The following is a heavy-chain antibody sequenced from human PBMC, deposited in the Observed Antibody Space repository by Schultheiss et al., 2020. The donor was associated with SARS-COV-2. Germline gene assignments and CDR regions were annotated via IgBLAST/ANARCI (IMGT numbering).Heavy chain of an antibody. CDR3: AHSESYYYDSSGYYYFDY. CDR2: IYWDDDK. V-gene: IGHV2-5*02. J-gene: IGHJ4*02. CDR1: GLSLSTSRVG. D-gene: IGHD3-22*01. Sequence: SGPTLVKPTQTLTLTCTFSGLSLSTSRVGVGWIRQPPGKALEWLALIYWDDDKRYSPSLKSRLTITKDTSKNQVVLTMTNMDPVDTATYYCAHSESYYYDSSGYYYFDYWGQGTLVTVSS.